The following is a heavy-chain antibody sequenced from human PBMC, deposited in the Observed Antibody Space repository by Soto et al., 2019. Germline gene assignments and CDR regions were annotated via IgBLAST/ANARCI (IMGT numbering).Heavy chain of an antibody. V-gene: IGHV4-59*11. D-gene: IGHD1-26*01. J-gene: IGHJ6*02. CDR1: GGSISSHY. Sequence: QVQLQESGPGLVKPSETLSLTCTVSGGSISSHYWSWVRQAPGKGLEWIGWIYYRGNTFYNPSLKSRGTISVDTSYNQFSLKLDSVTTADTAVYYCARDGREASGIDVWGQGTTVTVSS. CDR2: IYYRGNT. CDR3: ARDGREASGIDV.